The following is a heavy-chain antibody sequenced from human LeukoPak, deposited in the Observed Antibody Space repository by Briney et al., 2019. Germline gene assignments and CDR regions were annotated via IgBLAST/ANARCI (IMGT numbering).Heavy chain of an antibody. CDR1: GFTFSSYS. J-gene: IGHJ4*02. D-gene: IGHD2/OR15-2a*01. Sequence: GGSLRLSCAASGFTFSSYSMNWVRQAPGKGLEWVGRIKSNADGGTPDYAAPARGRFTISRDDSKNTLYLQINSLKTEDTAVYYCTTFYHEYSPYWGRGTLVTVSS. CDR3: TTFYHEYSPY. CDR2: IKSNADGGTP. V-gene: IGHV3-15*01.